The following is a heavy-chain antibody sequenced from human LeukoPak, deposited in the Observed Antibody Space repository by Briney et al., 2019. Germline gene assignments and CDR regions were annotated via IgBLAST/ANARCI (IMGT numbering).Heavy chain of an antibody. CDR3: ARGAVPDSSSWYHRDYYFDY. V-gene: IGHV3-7*01. D-gene: IGHD6-13*01. CDR1: GFTFSSYW. Sequence: GGSLRLSCAASGFTFSSYWMSWVRQAPGKGLEWVANIKQDGSEKYYVDSVKGRFTISRDNAKNSLYLQMNSLRAEDTAVYYCARGAVPDSSSWYHRDYYFDYWGQGTLVTVSS. J-gene: IGHJ4*02. CDR2: IKQDGSEK.